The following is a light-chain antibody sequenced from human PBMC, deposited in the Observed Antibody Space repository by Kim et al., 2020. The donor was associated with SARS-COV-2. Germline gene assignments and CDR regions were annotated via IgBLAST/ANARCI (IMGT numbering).Light chain of an antibody. V-gene: IGLV6-57*02. CDR1: SGSIASNY. CDR2: EDN. J-gene: IGLJ3*02. CDR3: QSYDSSNQGV. Sequence: FMLTQPHSVSESPGKTVTISCTGSSGSIASNYVQWYQQRPGSAPTTVIYEDNQRPSGVPDRFSGSIDSSSNSASLTISGLKTEDEADYYCQSYDSSNQGVFGGGTQLTVL.